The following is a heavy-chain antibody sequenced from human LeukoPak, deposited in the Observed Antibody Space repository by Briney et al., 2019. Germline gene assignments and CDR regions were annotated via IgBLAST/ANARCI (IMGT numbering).Heavy chain of an antibody. D-gene: IGHD4-23*01. CDR2: IYYSGST. J-gene: IGHJ4*02. CDR3: ARATTVVTPDFDY. CDR1: GGSLSSYY. Sequence: PSETLSLTCTVSGGSLSSYYWSWSRQPQGKGLEWIGYIYYSGSTNYNPSLKSRVTITVDTSKNQFSLKLSSVTAADTAVYYCARATTVVTPDFDYWGQGTLVTVPS. V-gene: IGHV4-59*01.